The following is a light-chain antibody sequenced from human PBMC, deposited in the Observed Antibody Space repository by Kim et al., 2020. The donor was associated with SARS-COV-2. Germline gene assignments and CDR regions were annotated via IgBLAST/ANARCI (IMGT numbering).Light chain of an antibody. J-gene: IGKJ2*01. CDR3: QHYGGSPYT. CDR1: QSISSSY. CDR2: SAS. Sequence: LSPGERATVSCRASQSISSSYLAWYQQKPGQAPRLLIYSASSRATGIPDRFSGSGSGTDFILTISRLEPEDFALYYCQHYGGSPYTFGQGTKLEI. V-gene: IGKV3-20*01.